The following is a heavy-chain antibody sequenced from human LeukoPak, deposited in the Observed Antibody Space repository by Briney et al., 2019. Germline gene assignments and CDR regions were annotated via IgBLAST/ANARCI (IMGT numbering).Heavy chain of an antibody. CDR3: ARGWNGYGAPLFDY. V-gene: IGHV4-4*07. CDR2: IYTSGST. D-gene: IGHD1-1*01. Sequence: PSETLSLTCTVSGGSISSYYWSWIRQPAGKGLEWIGRIYTSGSTNYNPSLKSRVTMSVDTSKNQFSLKLSSVTAADTAVYYCARGWNGYGAPLFDYWGQGTLVTVSS. J-gene: IGHJ4*02. CDR1: GGSISSYY.